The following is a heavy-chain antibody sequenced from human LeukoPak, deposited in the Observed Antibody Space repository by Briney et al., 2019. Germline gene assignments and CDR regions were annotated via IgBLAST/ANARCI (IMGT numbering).Heavy chain of an antibody. V-gene: IGHV3-30*02. CDR2: IRNDGTNI. CDR3: AKDYPSEMGSSPFEY. J-gene: IGHJ4*02. D-gene: IGHD5-24*01. Sequence: GGSLRLSCAASGFTFSSSGMHWVRQAPGKGLEWVTFIRNDGTNIQYADSVKGRFTISRDNSGNTLYLQMNSLRAEDTAVYYCAKDYPSEMGSSPFEYWGQGTLVTVSS. CDR1: GFTFSSSG.